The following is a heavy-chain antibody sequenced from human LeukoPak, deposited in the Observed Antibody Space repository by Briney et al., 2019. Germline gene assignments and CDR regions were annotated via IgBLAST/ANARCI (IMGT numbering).Heavy chain of an antibody. V-gene: IGHV4-39*01. Sequence: SETLSLTCTVSGGSISSGDYYWSWIRQPPGKGLEWIGSIYYSGSTYYNPSLKSRVTISVDTSKNQFSLKLSSVTAADTAVYYCVRPRNSYADLYYFDYWGQGTLVTVSS. CDR3: VRPRNSYADLYYFDY. D-gene: IGHD5-18*01. CDR2: IYYSGST. J-gene: IGHJ4*02. CDR1: GGSISSGDYY.